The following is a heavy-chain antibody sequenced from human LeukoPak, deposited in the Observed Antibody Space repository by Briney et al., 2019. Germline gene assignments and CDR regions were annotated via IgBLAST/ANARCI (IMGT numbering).Heavy chain of an antibody. J-gene: IGHJ5*02. CDR2: IYYSGST. V-gene: IGHV4-39*01. CDR3: ARHLEYSSSWYNWFDP. CDR1: GGSISSSSYY. D-gene: IGHD6-13*01. Sequence: SETLSLTCTVSGGSISSSSYYWGWIRQPPGKGLEWIGRIYYSGSTYYNPSLKSRVTISVDTSKNQFSLKLSSVTAADTAVYYCARHLEYSSSWYNWFDPWGQGTLVTVSS.